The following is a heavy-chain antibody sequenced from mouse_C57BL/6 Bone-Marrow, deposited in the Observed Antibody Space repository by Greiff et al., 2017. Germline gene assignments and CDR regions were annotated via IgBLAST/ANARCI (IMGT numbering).Heavy chain of an antibody. V-gene: IGHV5-15*01. CDR1: GFTFSDYG. CDR2: ISNLASSI. CDR3: ARQGGNYLYAMDY. Sequence: EVKLVESGGGLVQPGGSLKLSCAASGFTFSDYGMAWVRQAPRKGPEWVAFISNLASSIYYADTVTGRFTISRENAKNTLYLEMSSWRSEDTAMYYCARQGGNYLYAMDYWGQGTSVTVSS. J-gene: IGHJ4*01. D-gene: IGHD2-1*01.